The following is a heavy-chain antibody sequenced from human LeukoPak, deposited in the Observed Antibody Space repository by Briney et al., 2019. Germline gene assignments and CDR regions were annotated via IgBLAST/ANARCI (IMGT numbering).Heavy chain of an antibody. Sequence: EASVKVSCKASGYTFTGYYMLWVRQAPGQGLEWMGWINPNSGGTNYAQKFQGRVTMTRDTSISTAYMELSRLRSDDTAVYYCARDPDMSSYGLVSWFDPWGQGTLVTVSS. D-gene: IGHD5-18*01. V-gene: IGHV1-2*02. J-gene: IGHJ5*02. CDR2: INPNSGGT. CDR1: GYTFTGYY. CDR3: ARDPDMSSYGLVSWFDP.